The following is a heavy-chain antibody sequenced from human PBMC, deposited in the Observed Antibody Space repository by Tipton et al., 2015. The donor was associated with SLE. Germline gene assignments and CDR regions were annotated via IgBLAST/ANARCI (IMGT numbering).Heavy chain of an antibody. CDR2: IYYSGST. J-gene: IGHJ3*02. CDR1: GGSISSSSYY. V-gene: IGHV4-39*07. Sequence: TLSLTCTVSGGSISSSSYYWGWIRQPPGKGLEWIGSIYYSGSTYYNPSLKSRVTISVDTSKNQFSLKLSSVTAADTAVYYCARLRPSAFDIWGQGTMVTVSS. CDR3: ARLRPSAFDI.